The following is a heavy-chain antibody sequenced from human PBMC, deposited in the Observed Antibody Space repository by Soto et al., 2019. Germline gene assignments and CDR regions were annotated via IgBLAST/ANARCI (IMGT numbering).Heavy chain of an antibody. CDR2: INSDGSTT. D-gene: IGHD3-9*01. CDR1: GFTFSSYW. Sequence: PGGSLRLSCAASGFTFSSYWMHWVRQAPGKGLVWVSRINSDGSTTSYADSVKGRFTISRDNAKNTLFLQMNSLRAEDTAVYYCASSMTGYHYWGQGTLVTVSS. J-gene: IGHJ4*02. CDR3: ASSMTGYHY. V-gene: IGHV3-74*01.